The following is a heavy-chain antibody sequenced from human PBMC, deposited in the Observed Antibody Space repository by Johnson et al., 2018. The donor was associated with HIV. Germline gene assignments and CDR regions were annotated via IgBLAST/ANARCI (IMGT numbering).Heavy chain of an antibody. CDR2: IRYDGSNK. D-gene: IGHD1-26*01. J-gene: IGHJ3*02. Sequence: QVQLVESGGGVVQPGGSLRLSCAASGFTFSSYGMHWVRQAPGKGLEWVAFIRYDGSNKYYTYSVKGRFTISRDNSKNTLYLQMNSLKTEDTAVYYCTTDPHKGGSFDAFDIWGQGTMVTVSS. CDR3: TTDPHKGGSFDAFDI. CDR1: GFTFSSYG. V-gene: IGHV3-30*02.